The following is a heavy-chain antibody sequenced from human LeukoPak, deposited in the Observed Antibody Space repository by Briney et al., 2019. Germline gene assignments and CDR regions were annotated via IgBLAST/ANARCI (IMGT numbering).Heavy chain of an antibody. Sequence: VASVKVSCKASGYTFTSYDINWVRQATGQGLEWMGWINPNSGGTNYAQKFQGRVTMTRDTSISTAYMELSRLRSDDTAVYYCARSDCSGWSSTVDYWGQGTLVTVSS. CDR1: GYTFTSYD. J-gene: IGHJ4*02. CDR2: INPNSGGT. V-gene: IGHV1-2*02. CDR3: ARSDCSGWSSTVDY. D-gene: IGHD6-19*01.